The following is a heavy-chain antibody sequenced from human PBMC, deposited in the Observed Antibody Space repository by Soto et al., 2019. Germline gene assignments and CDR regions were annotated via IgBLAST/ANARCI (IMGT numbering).Heavy chain of an antibody. J-gene: IGHJ4*02. Sequence: PSETLSLTCTVSGGSISSSSFHWGWIRQPPGKGLEWIGIIYYSGSTYYNPSLKSRVTISVDTSKSQFSLNLNSVTAADTAVYYCARGYDILTGPLDYWGPGTLVT. CDR2: IYYSGST. CDR3: ARGYDILTGPLDY. D-gene: IGHD3-9*01. V-gene: IGHV4-39*01. CDR1: GGSISSSSFH.